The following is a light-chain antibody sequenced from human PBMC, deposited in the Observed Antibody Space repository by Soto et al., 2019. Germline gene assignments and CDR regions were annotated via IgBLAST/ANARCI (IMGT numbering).Light chain of an antibody. CDR2: GAS. V-gene: IGKV3-15*01. Sequence: EVVMTQSPATLSVSPGERATLSCRASQSINNNLAWYQRTPGQAPRLLIYGASTRATGIPDRFSGSGSGTEFTLTISSLQSEDFAAYFCQQYDNWPQWTVGPVTKVDIK. CDR1: QSINNN. J-gene: IGKJ1*01. CDR3: QQYDNWPQWT.